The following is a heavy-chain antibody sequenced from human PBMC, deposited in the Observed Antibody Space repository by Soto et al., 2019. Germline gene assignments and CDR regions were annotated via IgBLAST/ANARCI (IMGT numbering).Heavy chain of an antibody. CDR3: ARGGRITIFGVVIMGGMDV. V-gene: IGHV4-34*01. Sequence: PSETLSLTCAVYGGSFSGYYWSWIRQPPGKGLEWIGEINHSGSTNYNPSLKSRVTISVDTSKNQFSLKLSSVTAADTAVYYCARGGRITIFGVVIMGGMDVWGQGTKVTAP. J-gene: IGHJ6*02. CDR1: GGSFSGYY. D-gene: IGHD3-3*01. CDR2: INHSGST.